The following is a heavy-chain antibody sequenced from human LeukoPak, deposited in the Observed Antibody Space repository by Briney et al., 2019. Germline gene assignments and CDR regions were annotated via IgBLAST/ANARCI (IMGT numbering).Heavy chain of an antibody. J-gene: IGHJ4*02. CDR1: GFTFSRYW. V-gene: IGHV3-74*01. CDR2: INSDGSST. Sequence: PGGSLRLSCAASGFTFSRYWMHWVRQAPGKGLVWVSRINSDGSSTNYADSVKGRFTISRDNAKNTLYLQMNSLRAEDTAVYYCARCDSSAYGNYWGQGTLVTVSS. CDR3: ARCDSSAYGNY. D-gene: IGHD3-22*01.